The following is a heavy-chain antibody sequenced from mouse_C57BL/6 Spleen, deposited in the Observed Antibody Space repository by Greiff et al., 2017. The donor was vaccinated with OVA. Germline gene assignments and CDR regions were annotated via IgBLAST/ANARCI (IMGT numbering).Heavy chain of an antibody. CDR3: AREDGSFDY. D-gene: IGHD1-1*01. CDR2: ISYDGSN. Sequence: VQLKESGPGLVKPSQSLSLTCSVTGYSITSGYYWNWIRQFPGNKLEWMGYISYDGSNNYNPSLKNRISITRDTSKNQFFLKLNSVTTEDTATYYCAREDGSFDYWGQGTTLTVSS. V-gene: IGHV3-6*01. CDR1: GYSITSGYY. J-gene: IGHJ2*01.